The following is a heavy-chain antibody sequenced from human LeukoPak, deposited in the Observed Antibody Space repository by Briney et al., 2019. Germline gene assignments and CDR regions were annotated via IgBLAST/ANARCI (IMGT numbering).Heavy chain of an antibody. J-gene: IGHJ4*02. D-gene: IGHD5-18*01. V-gene: IGHV4-39*07. CDR2: IYYSGST. CDR3: ARCRKGYGFLSRDFFDY. Sequence: SETLSLTCTVSGGSISSSSYYWGWIRQPPGKGLEWIGSIYYSGSTYYNPSLKSRVTISVDTSKNQFSLKLSSVTAADTAVYYCARCRKGYGFLSRDFFDYWGQGTLVTVSS. CDR1: GGSISSSSYY.